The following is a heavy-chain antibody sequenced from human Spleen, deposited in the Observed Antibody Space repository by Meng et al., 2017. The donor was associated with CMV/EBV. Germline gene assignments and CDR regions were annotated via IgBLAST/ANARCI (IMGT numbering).Heavy chain of an antibody. CDR1: GGSISSSSYY. CDR3: ARQIKPGIAVAGAFDY. J-gene: IGHJ4*02. Sequence: GSLRLSCTVSGGSISSSSYYWGWIRQPPGKGLEWIGSFSYSGSTFYNPSLRSRVSISVDTSKKQFSLQLNSVTAADTAVYYCARQIKPGIAVAGAFDYWGQGTLVTVSS. V-gene: IGHV4-39*01. D-gene: IGHD6-19*01. CDR2: FSYSGST.